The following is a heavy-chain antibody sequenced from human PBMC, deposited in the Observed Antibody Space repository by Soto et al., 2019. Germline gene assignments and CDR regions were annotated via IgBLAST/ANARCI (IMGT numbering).Heavy chain of an antibody. J-gene: IGHJ4*02. V-gene: IGHV3-30-3*01. Sequence: QVQLVESGGGVVQPGRSLRLSCAASGFTFSSYAMHWVRQAPGKGLEWVAVISYDGSNKYYADSVKGRFTISRDNSKNTLYRQMNSLRAEDTAVYYCARGALGYCSGGSCVFFYWGQGTLVTVSS. D-gene: IGHD2-15*01. CDR1: GFTFSSYA. CDR3: ARGALGYCSGGSCVFFY. CDR2: ISYDGSNK.